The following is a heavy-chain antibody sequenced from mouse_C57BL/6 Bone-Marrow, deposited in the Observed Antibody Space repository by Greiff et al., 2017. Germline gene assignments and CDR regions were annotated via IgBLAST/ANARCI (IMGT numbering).Heavy chain of an antibody. CDR1: GYTFTDYY. J-gene: IGHJ3*01. D-gene: IGHD2-4*01. CDR3: ARGLYDYPWFAY. V-gene: IGHV1-26*01. Sequence: VQLKQSGPELVKPGASVKISCKASGYTFTDYYMNWVKQSHGKSLEWIGDINPNNGGTSYNQKFKGKATLTVDKSSSTAYMELRSLTSEDSAVYYCARGLYDYPWFAYWGQGTLVTVSA. CDR2: INPNNGGT.